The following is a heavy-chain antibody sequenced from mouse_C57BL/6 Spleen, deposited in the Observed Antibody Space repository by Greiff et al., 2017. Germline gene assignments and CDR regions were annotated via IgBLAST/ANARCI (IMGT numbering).Heavy chain of an antibody. V-gene: IGHV1-69*01. J-gene: IGHJ2*01. Sequence: QVQLQQPGAELVMPGASVKLSCKASGYTFTSYCMHWVKQRPGQGLEWIGEIDPSASYTNYNQKFTGKSTLTVDKSSSAAYMQLSSLTSEDSAVYCCARGGTTVVATVDDWGQGTTLTVSS. CDR2: IDPSASYT. CDR3: ARGGTTVVATVDD. D-gene: IGHD1-1*01. CDR1: GYTFTSYC.